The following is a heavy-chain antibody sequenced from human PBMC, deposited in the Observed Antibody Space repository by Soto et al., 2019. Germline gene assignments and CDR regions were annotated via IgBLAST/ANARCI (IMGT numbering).Heavy chain of an antibody. J-gene: IGHJ3*02. CDR1: GGPISSGGYY. Sequence: QVQLQESGPGLVKPSQTLSLTCTVSGGPISSGGYYWSWIRQHPGKGLEWIGYIYYSGSTYYNPSLKSRVTISVDTSKNQFSLKLSSVTAADTAVYYCARAIIAAAHDAFDIWGQGTMVTVSS. CDR2: IYYSGST. V-gene: IGHV4-31*03. D-gene: IGHD6-13*01. CDR3: ARAIIAAAHDAFDI.